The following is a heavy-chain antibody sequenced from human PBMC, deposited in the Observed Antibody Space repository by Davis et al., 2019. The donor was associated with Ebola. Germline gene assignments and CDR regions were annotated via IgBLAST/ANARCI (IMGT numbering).Heavy chain of an antibody. CDR3: GRDMDV. V-gene: IGHV3-7*03. Sequence: GESLRLSCAVSGFTFTTYWMTWVRQAPGKGLEWVANINQDGSAKNYVDSVKCRFTISRDNSKNSLFLQMNSLRAEDTAVYYCGRDMDVWGQGTTVIVSS. CDR1: GFTFTTYW. CDR2: INQDGSAK. J-gene: IGHJ6*02.